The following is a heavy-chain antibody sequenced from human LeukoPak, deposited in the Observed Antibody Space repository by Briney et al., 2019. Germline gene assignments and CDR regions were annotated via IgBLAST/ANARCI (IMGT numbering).Heavy chain of an antibody. CDR1: GFTFSSYG. V-gene: IGHV3-30*02. D-gene: IGHD3-22*01. Sequence: PGGSLRLSCAASGFTFSSYGIHWVRQAPGKGLEWVAFIRYDGSNKYYADSVKGRFTISRDNSKNTLYLQMNSLRAEDTAVYYCAMRDSSGTHYWGQGTLVTVSS. CDR2: IRYDGSNK. CDR3: AMRDSSGTHY. J-gene: IGHJ4*02.